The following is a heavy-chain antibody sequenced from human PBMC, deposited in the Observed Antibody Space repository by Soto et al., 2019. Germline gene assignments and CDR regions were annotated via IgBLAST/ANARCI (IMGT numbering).Heavy chain of an antibody. CDR3: LTAPVVWTY. J-gene: IGHJ4*02. V-gene: IGHV3-53*01. CDR1: GFPFNIYT. D-gene: IGHD1-1*01. CDR2: IYSGGTT. Sequence: GGSLRLSCTASGFPFNIYTMSWVRQAPGKGLEWLSIIYSGGTTYYADSVKGRFTISRDNSKNTLYLQMNSLRAEDTAMYYCLTAPVVWTYWGQGTLVTVSS.